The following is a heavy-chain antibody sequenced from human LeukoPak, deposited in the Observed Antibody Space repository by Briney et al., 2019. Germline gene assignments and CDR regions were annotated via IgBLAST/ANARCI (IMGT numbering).Heavy chain of an antibody. CDR2: INHSGST. J-gene: IGHJ4*02. V-gene: IGHV4-34*01. D-gene: IGHD5-12*01. Sequence: SETLSLTCGVYGGSFSGYYWSWIRQPPGKGLEWIGEINHSGSTNYNPSLKSRVTISVDTSKNQFSLKLSSVTAADTAVYYCARERRRIVATTYYFDYWGQGTLVTVSS. CDR3: ARERRRIVATTYYFDY. CDR1: GGSFSGYY.